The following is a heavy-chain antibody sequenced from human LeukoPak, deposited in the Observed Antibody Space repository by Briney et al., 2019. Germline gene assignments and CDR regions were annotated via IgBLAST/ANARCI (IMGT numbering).Heavy chain of an antibody. CDR3: AKGSRGSMIAATAIRYFYYMDV. D-gene: IGHD6-25*01. CDR1: GDSITGYY. J-gene: IGHJ6*03. CDR2: IYYTGNT. V-gene: IGHV4-39*07. Sequence: SETLSLTCSVSGDSITGYYWGWIRQPPGKGLEWIGNIYYTGNTYYNSSLKSRVTISVDTSKNQFSLKLRSVTAADTAVYYCAKGSRGSMIAATAIRYFYYMDVWGKGTTVTISS.